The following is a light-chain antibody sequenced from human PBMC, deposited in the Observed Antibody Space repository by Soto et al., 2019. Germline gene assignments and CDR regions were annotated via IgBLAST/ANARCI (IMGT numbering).Light chain of an antibody. V-gene: IGKV3-11*01. Sequence: EIVLTQSPATLSLSPGERATLSCRASQSVSSYLAWYQQKPGQAPRLLIYDASNRATGIPARFSGGGSGTDFPLTISCLEPDDFAVYYCQQRSNWRFTFGPGTRVEIK. J-gene: IGKJ3*01. CDR2: DAS. CDR3: QQRSNWRFT. CDR1: QSVSSY.